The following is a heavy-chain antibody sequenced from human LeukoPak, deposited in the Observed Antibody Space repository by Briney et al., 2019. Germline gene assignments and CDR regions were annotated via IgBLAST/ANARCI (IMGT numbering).Heavy chain of an antibody. CDR3: ARSDLWSGYHRGYLDY. J-gene: IGHJ4*02. CDR2: IKPDGSEK. D-gene: IGHD3-3*01. CDR1: GFAFTTFW. V-gene: IGHV3-7*05. Sequence: GGSLRLSCAASGFAFTTFWMTWVRQAPGKGLGWVAKIKPDGSEKYYVDSVKGRFTITRDNAQNSLYLQINSLRVEDTAVYYCARSDLWSGYHRGYLDYWGQGTLVTVSS.